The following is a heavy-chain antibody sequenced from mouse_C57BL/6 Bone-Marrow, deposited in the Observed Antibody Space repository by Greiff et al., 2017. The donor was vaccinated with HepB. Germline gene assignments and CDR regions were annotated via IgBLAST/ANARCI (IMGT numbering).Heavy chain of an antibody. J-gene: IGHJ2*01. CDR2: IYPGDGDT. CDR1: GYAFSSYW. D-gene: IGHD1-1*01. CDR3: AREGYYYGSSYMNY. V-gene: IGHV1-80*01. Sequence: VQLVESGAELVKPGASVKISCKASGYAFSSYWMNWVKQRPGKGLEWIGQIYPGDGDTNYNGKFKGKATLTADKSSSTAYMQLSSLTSEDSAVYFCAREGYYYGSSYMNYWGQGTTLTVSS.